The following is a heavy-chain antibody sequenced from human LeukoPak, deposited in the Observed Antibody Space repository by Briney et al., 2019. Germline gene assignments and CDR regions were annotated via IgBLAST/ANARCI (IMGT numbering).Heavy chain of an antibody. J-gene: IGHJ3*02. V-gene: IGHV1-24*01. D-gene: IGHD1-26*01. CDR3: AVPAGSYYDLDAFDI. CDR2: FDPEDGET. CDR1: GYTLTELS. Sequence: ASVKVSCKVSGYTLTELSMHWVRQAPGKGLEWMGGFDPEDGETIYAQKFQGRVTMTEDTSTDTAYMELSSLRSEDTAVYYCAVPAGSYYDLDAFDIWGQGTMVTVSS.